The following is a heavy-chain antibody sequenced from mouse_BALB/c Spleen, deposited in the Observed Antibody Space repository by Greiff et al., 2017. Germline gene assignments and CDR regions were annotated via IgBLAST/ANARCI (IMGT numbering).Heavy chain of an antibody. J-gene: IGHJ1*01. D-gene: IGHD2-4*01. CDR2: IWSGGST. CDR1: GFSLTSYG. Sequence: QVQLQQSGPGLVQPSQSLSITCTVSGFSLTSYGVHWVRQSPGKGLEWLGVIWSGGSTDYNAAFISRLSISKDNSKSQVFFKMNSLQADDTAIYYCARNNDMITHWYFDVWGAGTTVTVSS. CDR3: ARNNDMITHWYFDV. V-gene: IGHV2-4-1*01.